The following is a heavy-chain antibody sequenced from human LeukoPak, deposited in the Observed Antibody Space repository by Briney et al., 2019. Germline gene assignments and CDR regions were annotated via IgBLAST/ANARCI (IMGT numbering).Heavy chain of an antibody. CDR3: ARAELQLWFVGGWFDP. V-gene: IGHV3-53*01. Sequence: WGSLRLSCTVSGFTVSSNSMSWVRQAPGKGLEWVSFIYSDNTHYSDSVKGRFTISRDNSKNTLYLQMNSLRAEDTAVYYCARAELQLWFVGGWFDPWGQGTLVTVSS. D-gene: IGHD5-18*01. CDR1: GFTVSSNS. J-gene: IGHJ5*02. CDR2: IYSDNT.